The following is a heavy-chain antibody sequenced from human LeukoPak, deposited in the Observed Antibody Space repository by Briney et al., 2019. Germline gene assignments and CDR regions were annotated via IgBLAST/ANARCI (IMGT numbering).Heavy chain of an antibody. CDR1: GYKFSSYG. V-gene: IGHV1-18*01. D-gene: IGHD5-18*01. Sequence: ASVKVSCKASGYKFSSYGISWVRQAPGQGLEWMGWISAYNDNTNYAQKLQGRVTMTTDTSTTTAYMELRSLRSDDTAVYYCATHMDTAMVKAEFDYWGQGTLVTISS. CDR3: ATHMDTAMVKAEFDY. CDR2: ISAYNDNT. J-gene: IGHJ4*02.